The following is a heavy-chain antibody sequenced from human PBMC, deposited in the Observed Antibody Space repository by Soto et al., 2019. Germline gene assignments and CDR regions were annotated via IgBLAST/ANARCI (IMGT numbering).Heavy chain of an antibody. CDR2: IIPIFGTA. CDR3: ASSYYYDSSADYYYGMDV. Sequence: QVQLVQSGAEVKKPGSSVKVSCKASGGTFSSYAISWVRQAPGQGLEWMGGIIPIFGTANYAQKFQGRVTITADKSTSTAYMELSSLRSEDTAVYYCASSYYYDSSADYYYGMDVWGPGTTVTVSS. J-gene: IGHJ6*02. CDR1: GGTFSSYA. V-gene: IGHV1-69*06. D-gene: IGHD3-22*01.